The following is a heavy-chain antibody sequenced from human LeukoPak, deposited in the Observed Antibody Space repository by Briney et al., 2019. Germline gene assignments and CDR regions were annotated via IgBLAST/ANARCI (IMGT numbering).Heavy chain of an antibody. CDR1: GFTFDEYA. J-gene: IGHJ5*02. V-gene: IGHV3-43*02. CDR3: AKDMDHYDFWTGGFDP. D-gene: IGHD3-3*01. CDR2: ITGSGTGT. Sequence: GGSLRLTCAASGFTFDEYAMHWVRQVPGKGLQWVSVITGSGTGTDYADSVKGRFTISRDNSRNSLYLQMNSLRIEDTALYYCAKDMDHYDFWTGGFDPWGQGTLVTVSS.